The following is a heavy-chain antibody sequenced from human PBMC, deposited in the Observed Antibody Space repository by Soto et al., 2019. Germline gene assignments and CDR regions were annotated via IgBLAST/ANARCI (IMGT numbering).Heavy chain of an antibody. CDR3: AREKRANGYFDY. D-gene: IGHD4-17*01. Sequence: EVKLVESGGGLVQPGGSLRLSCAASGFAFSSYYMSWVRQAPGKGLEWVANIKQDEREKYYLYSVKGRFTISRDDAKNSLYLQMNSLRVDDTAVYYCAREKRANGYFDYWGQGTLVTVSS. V-gene: IGHV3-7*01. J-gene: IGHJ4*02. CDR2: IKQDEREK. CDR1: GFAFSSYY.